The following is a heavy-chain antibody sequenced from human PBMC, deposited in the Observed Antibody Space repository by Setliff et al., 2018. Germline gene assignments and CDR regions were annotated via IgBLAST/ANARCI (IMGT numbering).Heavy chain of an antibody. J-gene: IGHJ4*02. D-gene: IGHD2-2*01. CDR3: SRLVRYCTRTSCQRLSGDDY. Sequence: ASVKVSCKASGGTLSGYAFSWVRQAPGQGLEWVGWISPYSGNTYYAPKFQGRITMTTDTSTTTAYMELKSLRSDDTAIYYCSRLVRYCTRTSCQRLSGDDYWGQGALVTVSS. CDR1: GGTLSGYA. V-gene: IGHV1-18*01. CDR2: ISPYSGNT.